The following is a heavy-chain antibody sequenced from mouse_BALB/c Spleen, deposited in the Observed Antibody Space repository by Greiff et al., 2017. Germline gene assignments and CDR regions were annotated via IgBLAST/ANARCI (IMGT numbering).Heavy chain of an antibody. CDR1: GFTFSDYY. J-gene: IGHJ4*01. CDR2: ISDGGSYT. V-gene: IGHV5-4*02. CDR3: ARDAVPYSFYAMDY. D-gene: IGHD2-10*01. Sequence: EVQGVESGGGLVKPGGSLKLSCAASGFTFSDYYMYWVRQTPEKRLEWVATISDGGSYTYYPDSVKGRFTISRDNAKNNLYLQMSSLKSEDTAMYYCARDAVPYSFYAMDYWGQGTSGTVSS.